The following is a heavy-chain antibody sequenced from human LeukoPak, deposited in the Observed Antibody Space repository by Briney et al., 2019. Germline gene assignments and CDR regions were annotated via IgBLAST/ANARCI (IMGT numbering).Heavy chain of an antibody. V-gene: IGHV1-18*01. CDR2: ISAYNGNT. Sequence: ASVKVSCKASGYTFTSYGISWVRQAPGQGLEWMGWISAYNGNTNYAQKLQGRVTMTTDTSTSTAYMELRSPRSDDTAVYYCARVRYYYDSSGNNWFDPWGQGTLVTVSS. CDR3: ARVRYYYDSSGNNWFDP. CDR1: GYTFTSYG. J-gene: IGHJ5*02. D-gene: IGHD3-22*01.